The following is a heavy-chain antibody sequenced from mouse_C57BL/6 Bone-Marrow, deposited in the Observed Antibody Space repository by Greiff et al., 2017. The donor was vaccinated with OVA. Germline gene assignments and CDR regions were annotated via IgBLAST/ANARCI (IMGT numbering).Heavy chain of an antibody. D-gene: IGHD1-1*01. J-gene: IGHJ4*01. CDR2: IDPEDGET. CDR3: APYYYGSSYDYAMDY. Sequence: LQESGAELVKPGASVKLSCTASGFNIKDYYMHWVKQRTEQGLEWIGRIDPEDGETKYAPKFQGKATITADTSSNTAYLQLSSLTSEDTAVYYCAPYYYGSSYDYAMDYWGQGTSVTVSS. V-gene: IGHV14-2*01. CDR1: GFNIKDYY.